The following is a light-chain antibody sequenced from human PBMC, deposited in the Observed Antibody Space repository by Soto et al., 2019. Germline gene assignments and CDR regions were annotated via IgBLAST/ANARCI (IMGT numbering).Light chain of an antibody. Sequence: VVTQSPVTLSVSPGERVTLSCRASQGIISNLAWYQQKRGQAPRVLIYGASTRATGVTDRFSGSGSGTEFTLTINSLQPEDSAMYYCQQYYDWPRTFGQGTKVDIK. J-gene: IGKJ1*01. CDR1: QGIISN. CDR3: QQYYDWPRT. V-gene: IGKV3-15*01. CDR2: GAS.